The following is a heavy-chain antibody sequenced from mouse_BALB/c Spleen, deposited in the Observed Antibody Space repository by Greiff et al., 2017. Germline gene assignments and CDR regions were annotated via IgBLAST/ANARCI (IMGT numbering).Heavy chain of an antibody. Sequence: QVQLQQSGAELARPGASVKMSCKASGYTFASYTMHWVKQRPGQGLEWIGYINPSSGYTNYNQKFKDKATLTADKSSSTAYMQLSSLTSEDSAVYYCARPEGLRREIDDWGQGTTLTVSS. V-gene: IGHV1-4*01. CDR2: INPSSGYT. D-gene: IGHD2-2*01. CDR1: GYTFASYT. J-gene: IGHJ2*01. CDR3: ARPEGLRREIDD.